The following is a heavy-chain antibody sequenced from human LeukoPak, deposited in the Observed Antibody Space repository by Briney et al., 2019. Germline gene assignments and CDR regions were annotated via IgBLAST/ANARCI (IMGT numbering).Heavy chain of an antibody. V-gene: IGHV4-59*08. CDR2: IYYSGST. D-gene: IGHD5-12*01. Sequence: SETLSLTCTVSGGSISSYYWSWIRQPPGKGLEWIGYIYYSGSTNYNPSLKSRVTISVDTSKNQFSLKLSSVTAADTAVYYCARHGRSGYSIDWPALGYWGRGTLVTVSS. J-gene: IGHJ4*02. CDR1: GGSISSYY. CDR3: ARHGRSGYSIDWPALGY.